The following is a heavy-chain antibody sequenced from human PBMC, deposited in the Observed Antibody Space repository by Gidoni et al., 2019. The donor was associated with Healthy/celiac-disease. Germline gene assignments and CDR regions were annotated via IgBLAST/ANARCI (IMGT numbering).Heavy chain of an antibody. D-gene: IGHD6-13*01. CDR2: IYYSGST. V-gene: IGHV4-59*01. CDR1: GGSISSYY. Sequence: QVQLQESGPGLVKPSETLSLTCTVSGGSISSYYWSWIRQPPGKGLEWIGYIYYSGSTNYNPSLKSRVTISVDTSKNQFSLKLSSVTAADTAVYYCARQRTAAGTDFDYWGQGTLVTVSS. CDR3: ARQRTAAGTDFDY. J-gene: IGHJ4*02.